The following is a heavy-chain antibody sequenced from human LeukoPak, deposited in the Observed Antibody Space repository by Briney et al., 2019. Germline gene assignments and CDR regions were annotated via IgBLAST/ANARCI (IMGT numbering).Heavy chain of an antibody. D-gene: IGHD2/OR15-2a*01. V-gene: IGHV3-53*01. CDR2: IYNDGST. J-gene: IGHJ3*02. CDR3: ARNILFAFDI. Sequence: ETLSLTCTVSGGSISGYYWSWVRQAPGKGLEWVSIIYNDGSTYYADSMKGRFTISRDNSKNTLYLQVNSLRAEDTAMYYCARNILFAFDIWGQGTMVTVSS. CDR1: GGSISGYY.